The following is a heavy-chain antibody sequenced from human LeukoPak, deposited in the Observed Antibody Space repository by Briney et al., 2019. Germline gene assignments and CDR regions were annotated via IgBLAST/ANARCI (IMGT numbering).Heavy chain of an antibody. J-gene: IGHJ2*01. CDR1: GASISNYY. CDR2: ISTSGST. Sequence: SETLSLTCTVSGASISNYYWSWIRQPAGKGLEWIGRISTSGSTNYNPSLKSRVTMSVDTSKNQFSLKLSSVTAADTALYYCARGIWEMATIPYWYFDIWGRGTLVTVSS. CDR3: ARGIWEMATIPYWYFDI. V-gene: IGHV4-4*07. D-gene: IGHD5-24*01.